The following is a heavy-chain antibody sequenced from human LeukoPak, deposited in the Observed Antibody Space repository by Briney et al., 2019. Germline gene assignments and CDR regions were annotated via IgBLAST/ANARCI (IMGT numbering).Heavy chain of an antibody. CDR3: AKDQYDSSIFDY. Sequence: GGSLRLSCAASGFTFRNYAMSWVRQAPGEGLEWVSGISGSGDSTHYADSVKGQFTISKDNSKNTLYLQMNSLRAEDTAVYYCAKDQYDSSIFDYWGQGTLVTVSS. J-gene: IGHJ4*02. CDR1: GFTFRNYA. V-gene: IGHV3-23*01. CDR2: ISGSGDST. D-gene: IGHD3-22*01.